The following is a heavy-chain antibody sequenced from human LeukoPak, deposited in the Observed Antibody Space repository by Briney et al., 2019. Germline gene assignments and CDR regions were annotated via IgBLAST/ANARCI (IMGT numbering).Heavy chain of an antibody. V-gene: IGHV3-23*01. Sequence: GGSLRLSCAASGFTFKNFGMNWVRQTPGKGLEWVSTISPGGGGSYYVDSVKGRFTISRDNAQNILYLQMNSLRAEDTGLYYCAKSPYYYGSTAPNTFDFWGQGTLVTVSS. CDR3: AKSPYYYGSTAPNTFDF. CDR2: ISPGGGGS. D-gene: IGHD3-10*01. CDR1: GFTFKNFG. J-gene: IGHJ4*02.